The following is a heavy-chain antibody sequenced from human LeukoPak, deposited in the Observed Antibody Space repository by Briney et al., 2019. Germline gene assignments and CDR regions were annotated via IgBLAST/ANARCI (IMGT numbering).Heavy chain of an antibody. CDR2: IYPGDSDT. Sequence: GESLQISCKGSGYSFTSYWIGWVRHMHGKGLEWMGIIYPGDSDTRYSPSFQGHVTISADKSISTAYLQWSSLKASDTAMYYCARHGVAAAGCDYWGQGTLATVSS. J-gene: IGHJ4*02. CDR3: ARHGVAAAGCDY. D-gene: IGHD6-13*01. V-gene: IGHV5-51*01. CDR1: GYSFTSYW.